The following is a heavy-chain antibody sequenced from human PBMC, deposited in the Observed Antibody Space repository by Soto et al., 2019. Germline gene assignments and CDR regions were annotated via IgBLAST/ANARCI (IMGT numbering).Heavy chain of an antibody. CDR1: GGSINSDEFY. CDR3: ARMGLHLGELSRNWFDP. Sequence: QVQLQESGPGLVKPSQTLSLTCSLSGGSINSDEFYWTWIRQSPGKGLEWIGYIYSSGRTHYNPSLKSRINISLDTSNNLLSLRLSSVTAADTPVYYCARMGLHLGELSRNWFDPWGRGTLVTVSS. CDR2: IYSSGRT. D-gene: IGHD3-16*02. J-gene: IGHJ5*02. V-gene: IGHV4-31*03.